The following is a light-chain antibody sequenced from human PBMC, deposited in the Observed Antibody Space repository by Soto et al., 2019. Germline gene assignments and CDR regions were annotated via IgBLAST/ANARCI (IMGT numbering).Light chain of an antibody. CDR3: QTWGTGNVV. J-gene: IGLJ2*01. Sequence: QLVLTQSPSASASLGASVKLTCTLSSGHSSYAIAWHQQQPEKGPRYLMKVNSDDSHRKGDGIPDRFSGSSSGAERYLTISSLQSEDEADYYCQTWGTGNVVFGGGTQLTVL. V-gene: IGLV4-69*01. CDR2: VNSDDSH. CDR1: SGHSSYA.